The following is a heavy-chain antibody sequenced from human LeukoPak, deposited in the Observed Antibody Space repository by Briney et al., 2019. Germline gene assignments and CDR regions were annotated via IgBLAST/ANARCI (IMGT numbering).Heavy chain of an antibody. CDR3: ARDPRSSWYIGY. V-gene: IGHV3-48*04. CDR2: ISSSSSAI. Sequence: PGGSLRLSCAASGFTFSSYSMNWVRQAPGKGLEWVSYISSSSSAIYYADSAKGRFTISRDNAKNSLYLQMNSLRAEDTAVYYCARDPRSSWYIGYWGQGTLVTVSS. J-gene: IGHJ4*02. CDR1: GFTFSSYS. D-gene: IGHD6-13*01.